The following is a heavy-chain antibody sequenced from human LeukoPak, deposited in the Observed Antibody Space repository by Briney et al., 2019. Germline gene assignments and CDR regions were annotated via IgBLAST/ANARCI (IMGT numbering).Heavy chain of an antibody. CDR2: ISSSSSYI. V-gene: IGHV3-21*01. Sequence: GGSLRLSCAASGFTFSSYSMNWVRQAPGKGLEWVSSISSSSSYIYYADSVKGRFTISRDNAENSLYLQMNSLRAEDTAVYYCARDRGVTTVVPWGQGTLVTVSS. D-gene: IGHD4-11*01. CDR3: ARDRGVTTVVP. CDR1: GFTFSSYS. J-gene: IGHJ5*02.